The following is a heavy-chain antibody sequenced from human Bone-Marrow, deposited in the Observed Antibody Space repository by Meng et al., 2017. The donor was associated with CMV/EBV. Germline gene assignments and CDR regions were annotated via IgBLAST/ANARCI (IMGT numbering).Heavy chain of an antibody. CDR1: GGSFSGYY. J-gene: IGHJ5*02. CDR2: INHSGST. CDR3: ARGEDCTTTPRFAGGWFGP. D-gene: IGHD2/OR15-2a*01. Sequence: GALRLSCAVYGGSFSGYYWSWIRQPPGKGLEWIGEINHSGSTNYNPSLKSRVTISVDTSKNQFSLKLSSVTAADTAIYYCARGEDCTTTPRFAGGWFGPWGQGTLVTVSS. V-gene: IGHV4-34*01.